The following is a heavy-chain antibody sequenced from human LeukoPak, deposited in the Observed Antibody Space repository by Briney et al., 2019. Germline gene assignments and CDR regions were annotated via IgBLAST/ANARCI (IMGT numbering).Heavy chain of an antibody. CDR1: GFTFSTYA. J-gene: IGHJ4*02. CDR2: ISGSGGST. V-gene: IGHV3-23*01. Sequence: PGGSLRLSCAASGFTFSTYAMSWVRQAPGKGLEWVSSISGSGGSTFYADSVKGRFTISRDNSKNTLYLQMNSLRAEDTAVYYCAKELETDRAFHYWGQGTLVTVSS. CDR3: AKELETDRAFHY. D-gene: IGHD1-1*01.